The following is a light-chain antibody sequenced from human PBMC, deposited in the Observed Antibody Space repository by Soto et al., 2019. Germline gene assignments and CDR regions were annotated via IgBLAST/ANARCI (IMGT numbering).Light chain of an antibody. CDR2: GAS. J-gene: IGKJ2*01. CDR1: QSVSSNY. CDR3: QQYGSSPPYT. Sequence: EIVLTQSPGTLSLSPGEGATLSCRASQSVSSNYLAWYQQEPGQAPRLLIFGASNRASDIPDRFSGSGSGTDLTLTISRLEPEDFALYYCQQYGSSPPYTFGKGTKLEIK. V-gene: IGKV3-20*01.